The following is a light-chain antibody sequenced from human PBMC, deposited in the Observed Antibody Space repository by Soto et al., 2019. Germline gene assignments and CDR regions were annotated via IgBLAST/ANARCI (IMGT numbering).Light chain of an antibody. J-gene: IGKJ3*01. V-gene: IGKV3-11*01. Sequence: EIVLTQSPATLSLSPGERATLSCRASQSVSNYLAWYQQKPGQAPRLLIYDAFNRASGIPARFSGSGSGTDSTLTISSLEPEDFAVYSCQQHITWPSFGTGTTVDIK. CDR3: QQHITWPS. CDR2: DAF. CDR1: QSVSNY.